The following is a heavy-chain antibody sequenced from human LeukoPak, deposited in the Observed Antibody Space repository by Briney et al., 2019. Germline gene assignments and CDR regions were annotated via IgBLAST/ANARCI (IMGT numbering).Heavy chain of an antibody. D-gene: IGHD6-19*01. CDR2: INHIERT. CDR3: ARRMTVAGNFDY. CDR1: GGSFRDHY. Sequence: SETLSLTCAVYGGSFRDHYWSWIRQSPGEGLEWIGEINHIERTNYKPSLKSRVTISVDTSNNQFSLRLTSVTAADTAVYYCARRMTVAGNFDYWGQRTPVTVSS. J-gene: IGHJ4*02. V-gene: IGHV4-34*01.